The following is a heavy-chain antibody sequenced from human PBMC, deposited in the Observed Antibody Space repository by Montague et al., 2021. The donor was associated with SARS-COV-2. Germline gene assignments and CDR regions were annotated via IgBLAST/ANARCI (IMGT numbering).Heavy chain of an antibody. J-gene: IGHJ4*02. CDR1: GYRFTNSW. CDR2: IDPTDSYS. Sequence: SGAEVKKPGESLRISCQGSGYRFTNSWITWVRQMAGKGLEWIGRIDPTDSYSDYSPSFQGHVTFSVDKSNTTAYLQWSSLKASDTAMYYCARHAESSTMAVVQEYYYDSWGQGTLVIVSS. D-gene: IGHD5/OR15-5a*01. CDR3: ARHAESSTMAVVQEYYYDS. V-gene: IGHV5-10-1*01.